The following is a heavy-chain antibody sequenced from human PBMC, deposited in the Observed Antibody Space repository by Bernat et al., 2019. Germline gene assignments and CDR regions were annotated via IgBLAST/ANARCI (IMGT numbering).Heavy chain of an antibody. D-gene: IGHD6-6*01. CDR2: ISYDGSNK. Sequence: VQLLESGGGVVQPGRSLRLSCAASGFTFSSYAMHWVRQAPGKGLEWVAVISYDGSNKYYADSVKGRFTISRDNSKNTLYLQMNSLRAEDTAVYYCARRPIGSSSFTQNNWFDPWGQGTLVTVSS. CDR3: ARRPIGSSSFTQNNWFDP. V-gene: IGHV3-30-3*01. CDR1: GFTFSSYA. J-gene: IGHJ5*02.